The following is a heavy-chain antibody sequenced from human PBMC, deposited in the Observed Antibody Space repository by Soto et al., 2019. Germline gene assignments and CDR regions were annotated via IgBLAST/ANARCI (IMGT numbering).Heavy chain of an antibody. CDR2: IYGDGRTT. Sequence: PGGSLRLSCEASGFILSTTDMSWVRQAPGKGLEWVSTIYGDGRTTYYADSVRGRFSISRDNSKNMVYLQMDSLRVDDTAIYYCVKNSGWFNSWGQGSLVTVSS. CDR3: VKNSGWFNS. D-gene: IGHD3-10*01. V-gene: IGHV3-23*01. J-gene: IGHJ5*01. CDR1: GFILSTTD.